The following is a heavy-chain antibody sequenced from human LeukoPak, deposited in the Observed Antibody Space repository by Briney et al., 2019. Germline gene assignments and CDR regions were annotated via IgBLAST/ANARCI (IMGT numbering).Heavy chain of an antibody. CDR3: ARVPRRYFDY. Sequence: SETLSLTCAVYGGSFSGYYWSWIRQPPGKGLEWIREINHSGSTNYNPSLKSRVTISVDASKNQFSLKLSSVTAADTAVYYCARVPRRYFDYWGQGTLVTVSS. D-gene: IGHD6-6*01. J-gene: IGHJ4*02. CDR1: GGSFSGYY. CDR2: INHSGST. V-gene: IGHV4-34*01.